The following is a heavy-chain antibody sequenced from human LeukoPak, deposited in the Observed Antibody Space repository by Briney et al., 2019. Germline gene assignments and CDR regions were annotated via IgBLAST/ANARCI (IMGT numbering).Heavy chain of an antibody. CDR3: ARVAGSIDY. D-gene: IGHD6-19*01. CDR2: MNPNSGYT. Sequence: ASVKVSCKASGYTFTTYDINWVRQAAGQGLEWMGWMNPNSGYTGYAQKFQGRVTITRDTSISTAYMELSSLRSEDTAVYYCARVAGSIDYWGQGTLVTVSS. CDR1: GYTFTTYD. V-gene: IGHV1-8*03. J-gene: IGHJ4*02.